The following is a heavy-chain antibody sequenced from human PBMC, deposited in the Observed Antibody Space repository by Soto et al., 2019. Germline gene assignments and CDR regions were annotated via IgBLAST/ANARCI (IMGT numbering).Heavy chain of an antibody. J-gene: IGHJ3*02. D-gene: IGHD1-26*01. CDR1: GGSISSGDYY. CDR3: ASRPAEWEDDAFDI. Sequence: PSETLSLTCTVSGGSISSGDYYWSWIRQPPGKGLEWIGYIYYSGSTYYNPSLKSRVTISVDTSKNQFSLKLSSVTAADTAVYYCASRPAEWEDDAFDIWGQGTMVTVSS. CDR2: IYYSGST. V-gene: IGHV4-30-4*01.